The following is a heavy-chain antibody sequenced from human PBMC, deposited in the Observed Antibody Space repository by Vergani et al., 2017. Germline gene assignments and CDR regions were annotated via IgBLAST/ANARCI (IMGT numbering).Heavy chain of an antibody. V-gene: IGHV3-21*01. D-gene: IGHD2-2*01. CDR3: ARGKYQLRLDAFDI. J-gene: IGHJ3*02. CDR2: ISSSSSYI. Sequence: VQLQESGPGLVKPSQTLSLTCTVSGGSISSGSYYWSWVRQAPGKGLEWVSSISSSSSYIYYADSVKGRFTISRDNAKNSLYLQMNSLRAEDTAVYYCARGKYQLRLDAFDIWGQGTMVTVSS. CDR1: GGSISSGSYY.